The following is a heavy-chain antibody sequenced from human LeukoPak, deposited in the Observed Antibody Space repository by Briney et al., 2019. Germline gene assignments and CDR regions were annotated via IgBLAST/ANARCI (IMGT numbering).Heavy chain of an antibody. V-gene: IGHV1-8*03. CDR3: AIAQNWKAGWFDP. J-gene: IGHJ5*02. Sequence: GASVKVSCKASGYTFTSYDINWVRQATGQGLEWMGWMNPNSGNTGYAQKFQGRVTITRNTSISTAYMELSSLRSEDTAVYFCAIAQNWKAGWFDPWGQGTLVTVSS. D-gene: IGHD1-1*01. CDR2: MNPNSGNT. CDR1: GYTFTSYD.